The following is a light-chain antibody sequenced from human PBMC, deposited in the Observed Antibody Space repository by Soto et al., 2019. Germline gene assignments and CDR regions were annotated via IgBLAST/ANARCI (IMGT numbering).Light chain of an antibody. CDR3: SSFTSKSSLI. V-gene: IGLV2-14*01. Sequence: QSVLTQPASVSGSPGQSITISCAGTIRDVGGYNLVSWYQQHPGRAPQLILYEVRNRPSGISFRFSGSKSGNTASLTISGLQAEDEADYYCSSFTSKSSLIFGGGTKLTVL. J-gene: IGLJ2*01. CDR1: IRDVGGYNL. CDR2: EVR.